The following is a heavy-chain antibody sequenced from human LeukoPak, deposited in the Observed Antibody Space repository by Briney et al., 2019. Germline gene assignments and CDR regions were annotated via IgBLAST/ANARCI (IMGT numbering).Heavy chain of an antibody. J-gene: IGHJ6*02. Sequence: GGSLRLSCAASGFTFSSYWMHWVRQAPGKGLVWVSRINSDGSSTSYADSVKGRFTISRDNAKNSLYLQMNSLRAEDTAVYYCARSGYSYGLSYYYGMDVWGQGTTVTVSS. V-gene: IGHV3-74*01. CDR1: GFTFSSYW. CDR2: INSDGSST. D-gene: IGHD5-18*01. CDR3: ARSGYSYGLSYYYGMDV.